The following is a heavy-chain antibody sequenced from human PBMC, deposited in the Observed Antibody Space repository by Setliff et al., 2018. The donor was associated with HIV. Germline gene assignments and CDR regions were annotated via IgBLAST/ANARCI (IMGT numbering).Heavy chain of an antibody. CDR2: IYDTGST. CDR1: GGSISSIGYS. J-gene: IGHJ6*02. CDR3: ARDGPHYYGMDV. Sequence: SETLSLTCAVSGGSISSIGYSWSWIRQPPGEGLEWIGYIYDTGSTYYNPSLKSRVTISLDRSKNQFSLKLNSVTAADTAVYYCARDGPHYYGMDVWGQGTTVTVSS. V-gene: IGHV4-30-2*01.